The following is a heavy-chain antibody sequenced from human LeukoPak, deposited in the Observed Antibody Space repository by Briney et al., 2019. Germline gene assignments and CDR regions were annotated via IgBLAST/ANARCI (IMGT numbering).Heavy chain of an antibody. CDR1: GGSFSGYY. CDR2: INHSGST. D-gene: IGHD6-6*01. CDR3: ARDKQLVTGFDY. Sequence: TSETLSLTCAVYGGSFSGYYWSWIRQPPGKGLEGIGEINHSGSTNYNPSLKSRVTISVDTSKNQFSLKLSSVTAADTAVYYCARDKQLVTGFDYWGQGTLVTVSS. V-gene: IGHV4-34*01. J-gene: IGHJ4*02.